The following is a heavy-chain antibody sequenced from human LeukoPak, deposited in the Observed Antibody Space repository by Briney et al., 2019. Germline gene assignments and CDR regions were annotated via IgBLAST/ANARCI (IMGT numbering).Heavy chain of an antibody. CDR2: INPNSGGT. Sequence: ASVKVSCKASGYTFTGYYMHWVRQAPGQGLEWMGRINPNSGGTNYAQKFQGRGTMTRDTSISTAYMELSRLRSDDTAVYYCARDRVYGYYYDSSGYSVYAFDIWGQGTMVTVSS. D-gene: IGHD3-22*01. V-gene: IGHV1-2*06. CDR3: ARDRVYGYYYDSSGYSVYAFDI. J-gene: IGHJ3*02. CDR1: GYTFTGYY.